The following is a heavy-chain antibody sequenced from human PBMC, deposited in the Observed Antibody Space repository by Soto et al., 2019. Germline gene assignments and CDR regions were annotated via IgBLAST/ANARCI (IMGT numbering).Heavy chain of an antibody. V-gene: IGHV1-18*04. CDR3: ARDTSDYDANWFDP. D-gene: IGHD5-12*01. CDR2: ISAYNGNT. Sequence: ASVKVSCKASGYTFTSYGISWVRQAPGQGLEWMGWISAYNGNTNYAQKLQGRVTMTTDTSTSTAYMELRSLRSEDKAIYYCARDTSDYDANWFDPWGKGTQVTVSS. CDR1: GYTFTSYG. J-gene: IGHJ5*02.